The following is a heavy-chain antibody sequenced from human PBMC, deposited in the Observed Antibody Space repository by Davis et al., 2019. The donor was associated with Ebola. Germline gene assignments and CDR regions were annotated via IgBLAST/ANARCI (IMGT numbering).Heavy chain of an antibody. Sequence: AASVKVSCKASGYTFTIYGISWVRQAPGQGLEWMGWINAYNVNTNYAQKLQGRVTMTTDTSTSTAYMELRSLRSDDTAVYYCARGQLELRPGSHYYYGMDVWGQGTTVTVSS. D-gene: IGHD1-7*01. V-gene: IGHV1-18*04. J-gene: IGHJ6*02. CDR1: GYTFTIYG. CDR2: INAYNVNT. CDR3: ARGQLELRPGSHYYYGMDV.